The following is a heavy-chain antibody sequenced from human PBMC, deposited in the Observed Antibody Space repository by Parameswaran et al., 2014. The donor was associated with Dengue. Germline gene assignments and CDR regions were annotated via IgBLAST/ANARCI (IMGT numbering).Heavy chain of an antibody. CDR2: IYPGDSDT. V-gene: IGHV5-51*01. J-gene: IGHJ3*02. CDR3: ARPSRGDDAFDI. Sequence: VRQMPGKGLEWMGIIYPGDSDTRYSPSFQGQVTISADKSISTAYLQWSSLKASDTAMYYCARPSRGDDAFDIWGQGTMVTVSS.